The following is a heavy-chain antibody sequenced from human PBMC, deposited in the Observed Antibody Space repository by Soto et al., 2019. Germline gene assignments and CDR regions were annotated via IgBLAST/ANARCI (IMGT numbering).Heavy chain of an antibody. CDR2: IIPIFGTA. Sequence: QVQLVQSGAEVKKPGSSVKVSCKASGGTFSSYAISWVRQAPGQGLEWMGGIIPIFGTANYAQKFQGRVTISADESTSTAYRELSSLRSEDTAVYYCAAPYGSGSYYNGFDYWGQGPLVTVSS. V-gene: IGHV1-69*12. CDR3: AAPYGSGSYYNGFDY. D-gene: IGHD3-10*01. J-gene: IGHJ4*02. CDR1: GGTFSSYA.